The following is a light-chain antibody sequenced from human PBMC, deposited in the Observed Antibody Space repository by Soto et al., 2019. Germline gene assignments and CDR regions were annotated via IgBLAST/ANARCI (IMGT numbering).Light chain of an antibody. Sequence: SYELTQPPSVSVSPGQTASITCSGAKLGDKYACWYQQKPGQSPVLVIYQDSKRPSGIPERFSGSNSGNTATLTISGTQAMEEADYYCQAWDSSTARYVFGTGTKLTVL. CDR3: QAWDSSTARYV. CDR2: QDS. V-gene: IGLV3-1*01. J-gene: IGLJ1*01. CDR1: KLGDKY.